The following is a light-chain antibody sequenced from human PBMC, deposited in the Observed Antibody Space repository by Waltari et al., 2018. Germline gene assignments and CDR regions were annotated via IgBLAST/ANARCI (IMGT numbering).Light chain of an antibody. J-gene: IGLJ3*02. Sequence: SYELTQPPSVSVSPGETAVINCFGDKMEDLYASWYRPKPGQSPVLLIYKDSRRPSGIPERFSGSNSGDKATLTISGAQALDEGDYYCLTSDAATGVFGGGTKLTVL. CDR3: LTSDAATGV. V-gene: IGLV3-1*01. CDR2: KDS. CDR1: KMEDLY.